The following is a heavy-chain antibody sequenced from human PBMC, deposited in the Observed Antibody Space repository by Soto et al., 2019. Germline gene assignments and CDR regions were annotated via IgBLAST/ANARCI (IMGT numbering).Heavy chain of an antibody. V-gene: IGHV5-51*01. CDR3: ASLSRLTSQSAFDF. Sequence: PGESLKISCEASGYSFTNFWIAWVRQMPGKALEWMGMIYPGDSDTKYSPSFQGQVTISADKSINIAYLQWTSLKASDTAIYYCASLSRLTSQSAFDFWGQGTLVTVSS. J-gene: IGHJ4*02. CDR2: IYPGDSDT. CDR1: GYSFTNFW. D-gene: IGHD2-21*02.